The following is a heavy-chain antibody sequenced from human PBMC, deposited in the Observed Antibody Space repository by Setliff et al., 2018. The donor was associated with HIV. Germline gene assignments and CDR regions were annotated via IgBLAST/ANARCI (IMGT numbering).Heavy chain of an antibody. CDR1: GYSFPTYW. CDR2: IYPDESDS. J-gene: IGHJ4*02. CDR3: ARVDKGYYYDSSGYSHFDH. V-gene: IGHV5-51*01. D-gene: IGHD3-22*01. Sequence: GESLKISCKGSGYSFPTYWIAWVRQMPGKGLEWMGVIYPDESDSRYSPSFRGQVTISADKSINTAYLQWSSLKASDTAMYYCARVDKGYYYDSSGYSHFDHWGQGTLVTVSS.